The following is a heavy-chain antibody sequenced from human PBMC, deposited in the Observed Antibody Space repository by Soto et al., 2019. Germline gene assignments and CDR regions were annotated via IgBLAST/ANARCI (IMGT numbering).Heavy chain of an antibody. Sequence: QVQLQESGPGLVKPSETLSLTCTVSGDSFSRYYWSWIRQPAGKGLEWIGRIYPSGTTNYNPALKSRLTLSRDTSKNQFSLSLKSVTAADTAVYFCARDDYGSAGMDVWGQGTTVIVSS. CDR1: GDSFSRYY. CDR2: IYPSGTT. J-gene: IGHJ6*02. V-gene: IGHV4-4*07. CDR3: ARDDYGSAGMDV. D-gene: IGHD3-10*01.